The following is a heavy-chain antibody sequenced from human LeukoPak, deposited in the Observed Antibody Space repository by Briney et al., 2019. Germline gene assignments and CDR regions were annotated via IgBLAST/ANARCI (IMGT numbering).Heavy chain of an antibody. D-gene: IGHD7-27*01. CDR3: ASNWEH. CDR1: GFTLSSYW. CDR2: IKQDGSEK. J-gene: IGHJ1*01. Sequence: GGSLRLSCAASGFTLSSYWMSWVRQAPGKGLEWVANIKQDGSEKYYVDSVKGRFTISRDNAKNSLYLQMNSLRAEDTALYYCASNWEHWGQGTLVTVSS. V-gene: IGHV3-7*03.